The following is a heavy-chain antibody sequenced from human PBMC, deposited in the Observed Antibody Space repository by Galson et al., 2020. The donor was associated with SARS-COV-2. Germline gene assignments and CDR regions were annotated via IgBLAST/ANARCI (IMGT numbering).Heavy chain of an antibody. CDR2: IKGDGSET. Sequence: GGSLRLSCEVSGFIFNDFWMSWFRQVPGKGPEWVANIKGDGSETNYADFVKGRFSISRDNAANSLYLQMNSLRVEDSAVYYCSREGWQGGYWGQGTRVTVSS. J-gene: IGHJ4*02. V-gene: IGHV3-7*01. D-gene: IGHD6-19*01. CDR3: SREGWQGGY. CDR1: GFIFNDFW.